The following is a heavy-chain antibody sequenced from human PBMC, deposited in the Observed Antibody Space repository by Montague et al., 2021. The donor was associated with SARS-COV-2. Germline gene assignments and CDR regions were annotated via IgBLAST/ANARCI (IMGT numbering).Heavy chain of an antibody. V-gene: IGHV6-1*01. CDR2: TYYKSKWYN. Sequence: CAISGDSVSSNIATWNWIRQSPSSGREWLGRTYYKSKWYNDYAESVKSRITINPDTSKHQFSLHLNSVTPEDKAVYYCARIPVGSKYYFDFWGQGTLVTVSS. J-gene: IGHJ4*02. CDR3: ARIPVGSKYYFDF. CDR1: GDSVSSNIAT. D-gene: IGHD2-2*01.